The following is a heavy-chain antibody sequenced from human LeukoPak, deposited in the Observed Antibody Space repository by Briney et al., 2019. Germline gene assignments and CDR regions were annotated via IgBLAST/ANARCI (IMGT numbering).Heavy chain of an antibody. CDR2: ISYDGSNK. CDR1: GFTFSSYG. CDR3: AKDSRSGGSCYYFDY. J-gene: IGHJ4*02. Sequence: GGSLRLSCAASGFTFSSYGMHWVRQAPGKGLEWVAVISYDGSNKYYADSVKGRFTISRDNSKNTLYLQMNSLRAEDTAVYYCAKDSRSGGSCYYFDYWGQGTLVTVSS. V-gene: IGHV3-30*18. D-gene: IGHD2-15*01.